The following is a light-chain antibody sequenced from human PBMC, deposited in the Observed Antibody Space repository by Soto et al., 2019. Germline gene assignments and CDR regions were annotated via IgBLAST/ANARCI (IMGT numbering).Light chain of an antibody. V-gene: IGLV2-14*01. J-gene: IGLJ2*01. CDR3: SSYTSSSTVV. CDR2: DVS. CDR1: RSDVGGYNH. Sequence: QSVLTQPASVSGSPGQSITISCTGTRSDVGGYNHVSWYQQHPGKVPKLMIYDVSSRPSGVSNRFSGSKSGNTASLTISGLQAEDEADYYCSSYTSSSTVVFGGGTKLTVL.